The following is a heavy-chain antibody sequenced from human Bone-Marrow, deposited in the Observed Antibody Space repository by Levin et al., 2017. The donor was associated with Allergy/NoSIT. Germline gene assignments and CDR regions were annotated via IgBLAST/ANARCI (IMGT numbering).Heavy chain of an antibody. D-gene: IGHD3-10*01. CDR2: INPNSGGT. J-gene: IGHJ6*03. Sequence: ASVKVSCKASGYTFTGYYMHWVRQAPGQGLEWMGRINPNSGGTNYAQKFQGRVTMTRDTSISTAYMELSRLRSDDTAVYYCASGITMVQGVNRYYYYYYMDVWGKGTTVTVSS. V-gene: IGHV1-2*06. CDR1: GYTFTGYY. CDR3: ASGITMVQGVNRYYYYYYMDV.